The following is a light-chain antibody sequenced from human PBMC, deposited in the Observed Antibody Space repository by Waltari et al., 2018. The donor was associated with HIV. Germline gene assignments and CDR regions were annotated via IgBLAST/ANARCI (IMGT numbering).Light chain of an antibody. CDR1: NIGSKS. CDR2: DGA. V-gene: IGLV3-21*02. Sequence: SYVLTQPPSVSVAPGQTAGITCGGDNIGSKSVHWYQQKQGQAPVLLIYDGADRPSGIPERFSGSNAENTATLTIGRVEAGDEADYYCQVWDSGSAHVVFGGGTNLAVL. CDR3: QVWDSGSAHVV. J-gene: IGLJ2*01.